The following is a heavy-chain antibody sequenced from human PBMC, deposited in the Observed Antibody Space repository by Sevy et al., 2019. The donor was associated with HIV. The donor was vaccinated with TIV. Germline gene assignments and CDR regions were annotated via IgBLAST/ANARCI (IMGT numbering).Heavy chain of an antibody. Sequence: SETLSLTCTVSGGSITSLYWNWIRQPPGKGLEWIANIYYNGHINYNPSLKRRVTLSLYTSKNQYSLRLSSVTAADTAMYYCAGENAWGRGYSWGQGTLVTGSS. J-gene: IGHJ4*02. CDR3: AGENAWGRGYS. D-gene: IGHD1-26*01. CDR1: GGSITSLY. CDR2: IYYNGHI. V-gene: IGHV4-59*08.